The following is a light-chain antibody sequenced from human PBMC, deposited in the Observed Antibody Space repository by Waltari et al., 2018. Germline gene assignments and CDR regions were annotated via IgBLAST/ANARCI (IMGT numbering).Light chain of an antibody. J-gene: IGLJ2*01. CDR1: SRYIGGNNL. CDR3: SSYISSDTLEL. CDR2: DVS. V-gene: IGLV2-14*03. Sequence: QSALTQPASESGSPGQSITLSCTGTSRYIGGNNLVSCYQQHPGKAPKLMIYDVSNRPSGVSNRFSGSKSGNTASLTISGLQAEDEAHYYCSSYISSDTLELFGGGTSLTV.